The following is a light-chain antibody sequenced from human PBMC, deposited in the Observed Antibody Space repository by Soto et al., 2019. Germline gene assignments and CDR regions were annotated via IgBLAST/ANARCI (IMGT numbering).Light chain of an antibody. J-gene: IGLJ2*01. Sequence: QPVLTQPPSASGTPGQRVIISCSGSSSNIGTNYVYWYQQLPGTAPKLLIFRNNQRPSGVPDRFSGSKSATSASLAISGLRSGDEADYYCAAWDDSLSAVVFGGGTKLTVL. V-gene: IGLV1-47*01. CDR1: SSNIGTNY. CDR2: RNN. CDR3: AAWDDSLSAVV.